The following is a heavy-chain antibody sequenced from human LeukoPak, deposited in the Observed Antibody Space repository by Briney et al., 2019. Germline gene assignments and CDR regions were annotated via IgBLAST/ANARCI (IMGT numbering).Heavy chain of an antibody. CDR3: ARVGNFGSGSYYSDAFEI. V-gene: IGHV3-33*08. J-gene: IGHJ3*02. Sequence: GGSLRLSCAASGFTFSIYGMHWVRQAPGKGLEWVAGTWYDGSNKYYSDSVKGRFTISRDNSKNTLFLQMNSLRAEDTAVYYCARVGNFGSGSYYSDAFEIWGQGTMVTVSS. CDR1: GFTFSIYG. CDR2: TWYDGSNK. D-gene: IGHD3-10*01.